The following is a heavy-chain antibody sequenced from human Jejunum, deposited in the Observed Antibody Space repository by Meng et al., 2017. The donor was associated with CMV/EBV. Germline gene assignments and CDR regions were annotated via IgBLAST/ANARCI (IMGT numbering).Heavy chain of an antibody. Sequence: SGSTFGSHAISWVRQAAGQGLEWMGGIIPIFGTPDYAQEFQGRLTITTDESTTTAYMELSTLSSEDTAVYYCARAPRLGYNSVWVDYWGQGTLVTVSS. J-gene: IGHJ4*02. CDR1: GSTFGSHA. V-gene: IGHV1-69*05. D-gene: IGHD6-19*01. CDR3: ARAPRLGYNSVWVDY. CDR2: IIPIFGTP.